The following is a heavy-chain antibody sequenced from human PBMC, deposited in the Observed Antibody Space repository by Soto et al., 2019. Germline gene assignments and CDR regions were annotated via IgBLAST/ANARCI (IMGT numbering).Heavy chain of an antibody. V-gene: IGHV4-39*01. CDR2: IYYSGTT. Sequence: LSLTCSVSGGSISSTPYYWGWIRQPPGKGLEWLGTIYYSGTTSYNPSLKSRVIISVDTSNNQFFLKLRSVTAADTAVYYCARHRQYYDTSGYQQRYFDYWGQGTQVTVSS. J-gene: IGHJ4*02. CDR3: ARHRQYYDTSGYQQRYFDY. D-gene: IGHD3-22*01. CDR1: GGSISSTPYY.